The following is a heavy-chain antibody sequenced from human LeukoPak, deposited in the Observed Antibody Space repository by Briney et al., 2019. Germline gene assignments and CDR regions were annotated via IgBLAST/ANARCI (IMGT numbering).Heavy chain of an antibody. Sequence: ASVTVSCKASGYTFTSYGISWVRQAPGQGLEWMGWISAYNGNTNYAQKLQGRVTMTTDTSTSTAYMELRSLRSDDTAVYYCARDRQYSSSWHYYYYYMDVWGKGTTVTVSS. J-gene: IGHJ6*03. V-gene: IGHV1-18*01. CDR3: ARDRQYSSSWHYYYYYMDV. CDR2: ISAYNGNT. D-gene: IGHD6-13*01. CDR1: GYTFTSYG.